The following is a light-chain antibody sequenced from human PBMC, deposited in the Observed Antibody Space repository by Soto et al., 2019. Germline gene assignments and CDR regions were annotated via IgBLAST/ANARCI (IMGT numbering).Light chain of an antibody. V-gene: IGLV2-23*01. CDR1: SSDVGSYNL. Sequence: QSVLTQPASVSGSPEQSITISCTGTSSDVGSYNLVSWYQQHPGKAPKLIIYEDSKRPSGVSNRFSGSKSGNTASLTISGLQTEDEADYYCCSYADSSTYVFGTGTKVTVL. CDR3: CSYADSSTYV. J-gene: IGLJ1*01. CDR2: EDS.